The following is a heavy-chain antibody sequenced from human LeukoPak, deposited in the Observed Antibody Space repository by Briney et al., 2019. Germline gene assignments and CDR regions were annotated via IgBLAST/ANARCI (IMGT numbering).Heavy chain of an antibody. J-gene: IGHJ5*02. CDR3: ARHRDWFDP. CDR2: IYYSGST. V-gene: IGHV4-59*08. CDR1: GFTFSNAW. Sequence: GSLRLSCAASGFTFSNAWMSWVRQAPGKGLEWIGYIYYSGSTNYNPSLKSRVTISVDTSKNQFSLKLSSVTAADTAVYYCARHRDWFDPWGQGTLVTVSS.